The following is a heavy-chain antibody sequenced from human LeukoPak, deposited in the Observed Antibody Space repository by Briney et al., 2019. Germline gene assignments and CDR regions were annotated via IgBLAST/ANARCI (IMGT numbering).Heavy chain of an antibody. CDR3: AKISGEFPWHYFDY. J-gene: IGHJ4*02. Sequence: GGSLRLSCAASGFTFSSYAMSWVRQAPGKGLDWVSAISGSGATTYYADSVKGRFTISRDNSKNTVYLQMNSLRAEDTAVYYCAKISGEFPWHYFDYWGQGTLVTVSS. V-gene: IGHV3-23*01. D-gene: IGHD3-10*01. CDR2: ISGSGATT. CDR1: GFTFSSYA.